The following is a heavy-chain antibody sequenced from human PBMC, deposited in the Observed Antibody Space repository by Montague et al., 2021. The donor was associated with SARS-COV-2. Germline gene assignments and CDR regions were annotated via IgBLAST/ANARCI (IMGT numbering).Heavy chain of an antibody. CDR2: VDYSGNT. CDR1: GGPISGSSDY. CDR3: ARREYSYGWGD. Sequence: SETLSLTCTVTGGPISGSSDYWGWIRQSPGKGLEWIASVDYSGNTXYSPSLKSRLTISVDTSKNQSSLKLTSVTAADTALYYCARREYSYGWGDWGQGTLVTVSS. D-gene: IGHD5-18*01. J-gene: IGHJ4*02. V-gene: IGHV4-39*01.